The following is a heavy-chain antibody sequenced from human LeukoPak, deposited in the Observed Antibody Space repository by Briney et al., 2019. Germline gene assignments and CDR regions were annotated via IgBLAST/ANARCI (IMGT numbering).Heavy chain of an antibody. V-gene: IGHV1-18*01. D-gene: IGHD3-22*01. Sequence: ASVKVSCKASGGTFSSYAISWVRRAPGQGLEWMGWISAYNGNTNYAQKLQGRVTMTTDTSTSTAYMELRSLRSDDTAVYYCARDPAGYYYDSSGYFAWGQGTLVTVSS. CDR1: GGTFSSYA. J-gene: IGHJ5*02. CDR3: ARDPAGYYYDSSGYFA. CDR2: ISAYNGNT.